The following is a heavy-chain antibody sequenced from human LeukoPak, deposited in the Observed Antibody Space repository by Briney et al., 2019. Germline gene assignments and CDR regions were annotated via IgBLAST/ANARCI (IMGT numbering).Heavy chain of an antibody. D-gene: IGHD6-19*01. CDR1: GGSISRFS. V-gene: IGHV4-4*07. CDR3: ATEGAVPGIDH. J-gene: IGHJ4*02. CDR2: IYTSGTT. Sequence: SETLSLTCNVSGGSISRFSWSWIRQSAGEGLVWIGRIYTSGTTNYNPSLKSRVSMSLDTSRSQFSLRLNSVTAADTAVYYCATEGAVPGIDHWGQGIQVTVSS.